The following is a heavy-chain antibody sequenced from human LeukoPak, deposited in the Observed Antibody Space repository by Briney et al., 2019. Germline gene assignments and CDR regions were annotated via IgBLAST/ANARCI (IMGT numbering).Heavy chain of an antibody. D-gene: IGHD2-2*01. V-gene: IGHV4-34*01. J-gene: IGHJ6*04. CDR3: ASGGGCSSTSCHPAYYYGMDV. CDR1: GGSFSGYY. CDR2: INHSGST. Sequence: SETLSLTCAVYGGSFSGYYWSWIRQPPGKGLEWIGEINHSGSTNYNPSLKSRVTISVDTSKNQFSLKLSSVTAADTAAYYCASGGGCSSTSCHPAYYYGMDVWGKGTTVTVSS.